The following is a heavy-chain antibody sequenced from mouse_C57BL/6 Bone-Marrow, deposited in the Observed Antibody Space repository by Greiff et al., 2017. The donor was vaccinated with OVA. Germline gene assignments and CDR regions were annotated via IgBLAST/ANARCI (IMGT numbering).Heavy chain of an antibody. J-gene: IGHJ2*01. CDR3: ARVGYDYEYDACPDD. CDR2: INPGSGGT. CDR1: GYAFTNYL. V-gene: IGHV1-54*01. D-gene: IGHD2-4*01. Sequence: QVQLQQSGAELVRPGTSVKVSCKASGYAFTNYLIEWVKQRPGQGLEWIGVINPGSGGTNSNEKFKGKATLTADKSSSTAYMQLSSLTSEDSAVEFCARVGYDYEYDACPDDWGKGTTLTVSS.